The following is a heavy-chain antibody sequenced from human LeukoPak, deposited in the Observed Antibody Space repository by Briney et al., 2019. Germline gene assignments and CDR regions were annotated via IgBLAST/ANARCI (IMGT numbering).Heavy chain of an antibody. CDR3: ARELPRIGGQTDASDI. V-gene: IGHV3-74*01. CDR2: SKNDGSST. Sequence: PGGSLRLSCAVSGFTSSGDWMHWVRQAPGKGLVWVSRSKNDGSSTSYADSVKGRFTISRDNAKNTLYLQINSLRAEDTAVYYCARELPRIGGQTDASDIWGQGTMVTVS. J-gene: IGHJ3*02. CDR1: GFTSSGDW. D-gene: IGHD3-16*01.